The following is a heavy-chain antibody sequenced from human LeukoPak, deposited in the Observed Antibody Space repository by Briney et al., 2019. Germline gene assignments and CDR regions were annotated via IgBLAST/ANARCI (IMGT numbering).Heavy chain of an antibody. D-gene: IGHD6-13*01. Sequence: ASVKVSCKASGGTFSSYAISWVRQAPGQGLEWMGWINPNSGGTNYAQKFQGRVTMTRDTSISTAYMELSRLRSDDTAVYYCARGVGGSWDYSGNWFDPWGQGTLVTVSS. J-gene: IGHJ5*02. CDR1: GGTFSSYA. V-gene: IGHV1-2*02. CDR3: ARGVGGSWDYSGNWFDP. CDR2: INPNSGGT.